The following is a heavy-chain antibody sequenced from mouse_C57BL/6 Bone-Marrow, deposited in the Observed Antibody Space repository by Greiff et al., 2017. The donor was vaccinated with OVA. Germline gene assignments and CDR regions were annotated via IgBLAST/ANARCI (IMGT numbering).Heavy chain of an antibody. CDR2: IYPRSGNT. D-gene: IGHD3-1*01. CDR3: ARWPARATGAYYFDY. V-gene: IGHV1-81*01. CDR1: GYTFTSYG. J-gene: IGHJ2*01. Sequence: VQLQQSGAELARPGASVKLSCKASGYTFTSYGISWVKQRTGQGLEWIGEIYPRSGNTYYNEKLKGKATLTADKSSSTAYMELRSLTSEDSAVYFCARWPARATGAYYFDYWGQGSTLTVSS.